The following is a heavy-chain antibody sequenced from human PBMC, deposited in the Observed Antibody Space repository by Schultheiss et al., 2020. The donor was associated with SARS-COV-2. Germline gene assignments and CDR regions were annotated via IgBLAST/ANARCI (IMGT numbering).Heavy chain of an antibody. CDR1: GGSVSSGSYY. V-gene: IGHV4-61*01. D-gene: IGHD7-27*01. J-gene: IGHJ4*02. CDR2: INHSGST. CDR3: ARADWGY. Sequence: SETLSLTCTVSGGSVSSGSYYWSWIRQPPGKGLEWIGEINHSGSTNYNPSLKSRVTISVDTSKNQFSLKLSSVTAADTAVYYCARADWGYWGQGTLVTVSS.